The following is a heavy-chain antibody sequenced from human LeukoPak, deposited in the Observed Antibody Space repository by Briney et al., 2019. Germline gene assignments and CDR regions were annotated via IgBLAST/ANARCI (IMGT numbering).Heavy chain of an antibody. CDR1: GFTFSSYA. V-gene: IGHV3-23*01. D-gene: IGHD3-3*01. CDR2: IGSSGGSA. Sequence: PGGSLRLSCAASGFTFSSYAMSWVRQAPGKGLEWVSAIGSSGGSAYYADSVNDRFTITRDNAENSLYLQMNSLKVEDSAIYYCATYDSWSGYNIAYWGQGTLVTVSS. J-gene: IGHJ4*02. CDR3: ATYDSWSGYNIAY.